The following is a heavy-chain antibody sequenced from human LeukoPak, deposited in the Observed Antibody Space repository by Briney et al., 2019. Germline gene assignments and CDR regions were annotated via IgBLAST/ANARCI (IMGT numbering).Heavy chain of an antibody. D-gene: IGHD2-2*01. CDR1: GYSFTSYW. J-gene: IGHJ6*02. CDR2: IDPSDSYT. Sequence: GESLKISSKGSGYSFTSYWISWVRQMPGKGLEWMGRIDPSDSYTNYSPSFQGHVTISADKSISTAYLQWSSLKASDTAMYYCASRDCSSTSCYYYYGMDVWGQGTTVTVSS. CDR3: ASRDCSSTSCYYYYGMDV. V-gene: IGHV5-10-1*01.